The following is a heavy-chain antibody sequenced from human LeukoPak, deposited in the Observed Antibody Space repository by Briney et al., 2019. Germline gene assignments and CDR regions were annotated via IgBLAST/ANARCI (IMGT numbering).Heavy chain of an antibody. Sequence: GRSLRLSCAASGFTFSSYGMHWVRQAPGKGLEWVAVISYDGSNKYYADSVKGRFTISRDNSKNTLYLQMNSLRAEDTAVYYCARDSGYGLPIDAFDIWGQGTMVTVSS. D-gene: IGHD5-12*01. CDR1: GFTFSSYG. CDR3: ARDSGYGLPIDAFDI. V-gene: IGHV3-30*03. CDR2: ISYDGSNK. J-gene: IGHJ3*02.